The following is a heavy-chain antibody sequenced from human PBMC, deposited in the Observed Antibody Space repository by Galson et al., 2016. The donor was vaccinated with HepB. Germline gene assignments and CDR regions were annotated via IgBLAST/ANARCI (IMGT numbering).Heavy chain of an antibody. D-gene: IGHD3-10*01. Sequence: SLRLSCAASGFTFSNYAMNWVRQAPGKELEWVSAIDDSGISTYYADSVRGRFTMSRDNSKNTLYLQMNNLRAEDTAIYYGAKRVAVNGSGLMDVWGQGTTVTVSS. V-gene: IGHV3-23*01. CDR2: IDDSGIST. CDR1: GFTFSNYA. J-gene: IGHJ6*02. CDR3: AKRVAVNGSGLMDV.